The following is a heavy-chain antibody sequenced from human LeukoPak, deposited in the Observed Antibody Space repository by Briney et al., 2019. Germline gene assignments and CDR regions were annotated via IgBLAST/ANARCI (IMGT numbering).Heavy chain of an antibody. V-gene: IGHV3-7*01. Sequence: GGSLRLSCAASGFTFSSYWMSWVRQAPGKGLEWVANIKQDGSEKYYVDSVKGRFTISRDNAKNSLYLQMNSLRAEDTAVYYCASNKVAGYYPFYFDYWGQGTLVTVSS. CDR1: GFTFSSYW. CDR3: ASNKVAGYYPFYFDY. CDR2: IKQDGSEK. D-gene: IGHD3-22*01. J-gene: IGHJ4*02.